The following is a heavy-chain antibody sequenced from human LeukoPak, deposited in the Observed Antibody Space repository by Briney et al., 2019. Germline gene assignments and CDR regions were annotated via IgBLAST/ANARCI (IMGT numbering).Heavy chain of an antibody. Sequence: SETLSLTCTVSGGSISSYYWSWIRQPAGKGLEWIGRIYTSGSTNYNPSLKSRVTTSVDTSKNQFSLKLSSVTAADTAVYYCAREDYDYVWGSYPDYWGQGTLVTVSS. J-gene: IGHJ4*02. CDR3: AREDYDYVWGSYPDY. V-gene: IGHV4-4*07. CDR2: IYTSGST. CDR1: GGSISSYY. D-gene: IGHD3-16*02.